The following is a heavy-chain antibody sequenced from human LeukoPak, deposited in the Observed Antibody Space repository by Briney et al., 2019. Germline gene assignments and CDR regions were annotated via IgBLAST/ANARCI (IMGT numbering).Heavy chain of an antibody. CDR2: ISPYNGNT. CDR1: GYTFINYG. Sequence: ASVKVSCKASGYTFINYGITWVRQAPGQGLEWMGWISPYNGNTKYLQKFQGRVTMTTDTSTSTASMEVRSLRSDDTAVYYCAREGLRSIAARRGTRDYMDVWGKGTTVIVSS. V-gene: IGHV1-18*01. D-gene: IGHD6-6*01. CDR3: AREGLRSIAARRGTRDYMDV. J-gene: IGHJ6*03.